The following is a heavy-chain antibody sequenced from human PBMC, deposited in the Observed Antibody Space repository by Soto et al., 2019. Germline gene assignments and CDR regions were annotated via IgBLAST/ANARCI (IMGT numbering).Heavy chain of an antibody. CDR3: ARESEDLTSNFDY. CDR1: GFTFNRYS. CDR2: ISSTTNYI. J-gene: IGHJ4*02. V-gene: IGHV3-21*06. Sequence: PGGSLRLSCAASGFTFNRYSRNWVRQAPGKGLEWVSSISSTTNYIYYGDSMKGRFTISRDNAKNSLYLEMNSLRAEDTAVYYCARESEDLTSNFDYWGQGTLVTVSS.